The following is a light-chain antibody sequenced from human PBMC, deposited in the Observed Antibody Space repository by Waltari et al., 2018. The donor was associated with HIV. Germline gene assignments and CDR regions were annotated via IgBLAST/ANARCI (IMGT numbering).Light chain of an antibody. CDR1: TIGSTS. J-gene: IGLJ2*01. CDR2: DDS. Sequence: SYVLTQPPSVSVAPGKTARITCGGNTIGSTSVHWYQQKPGQAPVLVIYDDSDRPSGIPERFSGSNSGNTATLTISRVEAGDEADFYCHVWDSRSVIFGGGTKLTVL. V-gene: IGLV3-21*04. CDR3: HVWDSRSVI.